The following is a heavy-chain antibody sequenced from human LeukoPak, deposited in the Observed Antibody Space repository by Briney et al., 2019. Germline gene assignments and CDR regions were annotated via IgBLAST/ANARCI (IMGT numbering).Heavy chain of an antibody. CDR3: AREFSSKLEWLAYVTGDDAFDV. CDR1: GYSFTGYH. V-gene: IGHV1-2*02. D-gene: IGHD3-3*01. J-gene: IGHJ3*01. CDR2: VNPKTGGT. Sequence: ASVKVSCKAFGYSFTGYHLHWVRQAPRQGLEWMGWVNPKTGGTNYARKFQGRVTMTWDTSINTVNMELSRLTSDDTAVYYCAREFSSKLEWLAYVTGDDAFDVWGQGTMITVS.